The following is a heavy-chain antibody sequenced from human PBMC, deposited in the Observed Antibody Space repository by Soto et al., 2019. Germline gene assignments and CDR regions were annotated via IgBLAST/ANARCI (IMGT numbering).Heavy chain of an antibody. V-gene: IGHV3-30-3*01. J-gene: IGHJ6*02. CDR3: ASGYDFWSGYYYPYGMDV. D-gene: IGHD3-3*01. CDR1: GFTFSSYA. Sequence: QVQLVESGGGVVQPGRSLRLSCAASGFTFSSYAMHWVRQAPGKGLEWVAVISYDGSNKNHADTVKGRFTISRDNSKNTLYLQMNSLRAEDTAVYYCASGYDFWSGYYYPYGMDVWGHGTTVTVSS. CDR2: ISYDGSNK.